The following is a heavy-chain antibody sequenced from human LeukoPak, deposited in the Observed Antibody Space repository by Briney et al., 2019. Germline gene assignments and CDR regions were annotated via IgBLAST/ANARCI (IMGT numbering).Heavy chain of an antibody. J-gene: IGHJ4*02. CDR3: ARHHLGQWLIDY. D-gene: IGHD6-19*01. V-gene: IGHV4-59*08. CDR1: GGSISSYY. CDR2: IYYSGST. Sequence: SETLSLTCTVSGGSISSYYWSWIRQPPGKGLEWIGYIYYSGSTNYNPSLKSRVTISVDTSKNQFSLKLSSVTAADTAVYYCARHHLGQWLIDYWGQGTLVTVSS.